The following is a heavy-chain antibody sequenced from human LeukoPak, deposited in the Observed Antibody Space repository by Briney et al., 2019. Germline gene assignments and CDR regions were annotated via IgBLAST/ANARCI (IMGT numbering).Heavy chain of an antibody. CDR1: GGSFSGYY. Sequence: ASETLSMTCAADGGSFSGYYWSWIRQPPGKGLYWMGEINHSGSTNYNPSLKSRVTISVDTSKNQFSLKLSSVTAAGTAVYYCARDYSSYYYYYMDVWGKGTTVTVSS. D-gene: IGHD5-18*01. J-gene: IGHJ6*03. CDR2: INHSGST. CDR3: ARDYSSYYYYYMDV. V-gene: IGHV4-34*01.